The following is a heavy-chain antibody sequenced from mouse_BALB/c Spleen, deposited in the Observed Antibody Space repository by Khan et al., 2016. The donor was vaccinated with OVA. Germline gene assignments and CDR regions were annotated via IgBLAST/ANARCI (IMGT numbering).Heavy chain of an antibody. V-gene: IGHV1S56*01. J-gene: IGHJ1*01. D-gene: IGHD1-1*01. CDR1: GYTFTSYD. CDR2: IFPGDDST. Sequence: QVRLQQSGAELVKPGASVKLSCKASGYTFTSYDINWVRQRPEQGLEWIGWIFPGDDSTKYNEKFKGKATLTSDKSSSTAYMQLSRLTSEDSAVYCCAGHYSGGILYWYFDFWGAGTTVTVSS. CDR3: AGHYSGGILYWYFDF.